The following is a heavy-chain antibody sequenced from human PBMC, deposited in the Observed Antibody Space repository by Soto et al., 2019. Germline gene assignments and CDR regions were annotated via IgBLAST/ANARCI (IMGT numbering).Heavy chain of an antibody. J-gene: IGHJ4*02. Sequence: QVQLLQSGDEVKKPGASVRVSCKASGYSFTRFGISWVRQAPGQGLEWVGRISTYNGNTKYAKKLEGRVTVTTDTSTSTAYMELRRLRSDDKDVYYCARDPPYRTSPQVFDYWGQGTLLTVSS. CDR3: ARDPPYRTSPQVFDY. CDR2: ISTYNGNT. D-gene: IGHD3-16*02. CDR1: GYSFTRFG. V-gene: IGHV1-18*01.